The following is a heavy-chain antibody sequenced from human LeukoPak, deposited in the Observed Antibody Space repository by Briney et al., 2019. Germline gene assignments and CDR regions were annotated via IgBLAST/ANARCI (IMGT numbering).Heavy chain of an antibody. CDR1: GYTFTNYA. CDR3: TSNSGWLLDAFDV. D-gene: IGHD6-19*01. J-gene: IGHJ3*01. CDR2: INAGNGNT. Sequence: ASVKVSCKASGYTFTNYAMHWVRQAPGQRLEWMGWINAGNGNTKYSQYFQGKVTITRDTSASITYMELSSLRSEDTAVYYCTSNSGWLLDAFDVWGQGTMVTVSS. V-gene: IGHV1-3*01.